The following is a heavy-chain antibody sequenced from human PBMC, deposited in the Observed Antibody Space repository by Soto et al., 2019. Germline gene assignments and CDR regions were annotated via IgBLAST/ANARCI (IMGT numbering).Heavy chain of an antibody. CDR3: AVPYSSGWPYYFDY. D-gene: IGHD6-19*01. Sequence: GRSLRLSCAASGFTFSSYAMSWVRQAPGKGLEWVSAISGSGGSTYYADSVKGRFTISRDNSKNTLYLQMNSLRAEDTAVYYCAVPYSSGWPYYFDYSGQGTLVTVSS. CDR1: GFTFSSYA. V-gene: IGHV3-23*01. J-gene: IGHJ4*02. CDR2: ISGSGGST.